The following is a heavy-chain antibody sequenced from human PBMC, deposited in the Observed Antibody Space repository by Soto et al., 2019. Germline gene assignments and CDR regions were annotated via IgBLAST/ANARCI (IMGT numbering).Heavy chain of an antibody. D-gene: IGHD2-2*01. V-gene: IGHV4-30-4*01. Sequence: TSETLSLTCTVSGGSISSDNYYWNWIRQPPGKGLEWIGYIYHSGSTYYDPSLKSRATMSVDTSKNQFSLKLTSVTAADTAVYYCARAGCISSSCYLLALWGQGTQVTVSS. CDR2: IYHSGST. CDR3: ARAGCISSSCYLLAL. CDR1: GGSISSDNYY. J-gene: IGHJ4*02.